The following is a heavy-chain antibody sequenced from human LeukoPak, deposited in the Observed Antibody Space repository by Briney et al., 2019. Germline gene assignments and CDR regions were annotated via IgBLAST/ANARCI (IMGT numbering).Heavy chain of an antibody. CDR1: GGSISSSSYY. Sequence: SETLSLTCTVSGGSISSSSYYWSWIRQYPGKGLEWIGYIYYGGSTYYTPSLKSRVTISVDTSENQFSLNLSSVTAADTAVYYCARSPYCTGGSCYLLYWGQGTLVTVSS. J-gene: IGHJ4*02. V-gene: IGHV4-31*03. CDR3: ARSPYCTGGSCYLLY. D-gene: IGHD2-15*01. CDR2: IYYGGST.